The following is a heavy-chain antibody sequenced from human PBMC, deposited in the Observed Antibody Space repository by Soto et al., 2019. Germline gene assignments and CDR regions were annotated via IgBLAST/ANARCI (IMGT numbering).Heavy chain of an antibody. V-gene: IGHV4-59*01. CDR1: GGSMRNYF. J-gene: IGHJ4*02. Sequence: PSETLSLTCTVSGGSMRNYFWTWIRQPPGKGLEWIGYIHYSGTTSFFPSYNPPLRSRVTISEDTSKNQFSLKLLSVTTADTAVYFCAAGEASTRNLAPYYLAFWGQGTLVTVSS. D-gene: IGHD2-2*01. CDR2: IHYSGTT. CDR3: AAGEASTRNLAPYYLAF.